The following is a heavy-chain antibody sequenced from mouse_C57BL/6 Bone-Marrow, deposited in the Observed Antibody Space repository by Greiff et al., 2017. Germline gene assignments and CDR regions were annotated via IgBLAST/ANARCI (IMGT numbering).Heavy chain of an antibody. J-gene: IGHJ2*01. CDR2: IYPRGGNT. Sequence: VQLQQSGAELARPGASVKLSCKASGFTFTSYGISWVKQSTGQGLEWIGEIYPRGGNTYYNEKIKGKATLTADKSSSTAYMELRSLTSETSAVYFCARSTVVDYYFDYWGRGTTPTVSS. CDR1: GFTFTSYG. D-gene: IGHD1-1*01. V-gene: IGHV1-81*01. CDR3: ARSTVVDYYFDY.